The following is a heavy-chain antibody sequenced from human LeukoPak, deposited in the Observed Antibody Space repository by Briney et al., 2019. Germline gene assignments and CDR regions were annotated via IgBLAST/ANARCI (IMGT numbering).Heavy chain of an antibody. CDR1: GLTFSTYS. V-gene: IGHV3-21*01. CDR2: ISSSSSYI. D-gene: IGHD2-15*01. CDR3: ARDSDLHCSGGSCTNFDY. Sequence: NPGGSLRLSCTASGLTFSTYSMDWVRQVPGKGLEWVSSISSSSSYIYYADSVKGRFTISRDNARNSLYLQMNSLRVEDTAVYYCARDSDLHCSGGSCTNFDYWGQGTLVTVSS. J-gene: IGHJ4*02.